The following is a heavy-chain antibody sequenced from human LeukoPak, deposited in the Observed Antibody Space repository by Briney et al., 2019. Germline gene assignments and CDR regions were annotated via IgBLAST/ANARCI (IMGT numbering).Heavy chain of an antibody. J-gene: IGHJ6*03. CDR2: IIPIFGTA. CDR1: GGTFSSYA. V-gene: IGHV1-69*13. D-gene: IGHD6-13*01. Sequence: SVKVSCKASGGTFSSYAISWVRQAPGQGLEWMGGIIPIFGTAKYAQKFQGRVTITADESTSTAYMELSSLRSEDTAVYYCAWAGIAAAGTGYYYYYMDVWGKGTTVTVSS. CDR3: AWAGIAAAGTGYYYYYMDV.